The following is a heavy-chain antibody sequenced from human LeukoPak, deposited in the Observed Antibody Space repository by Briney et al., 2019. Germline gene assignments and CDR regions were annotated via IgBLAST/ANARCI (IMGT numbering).Heavy chain of an antibody. Sequence: GKSLRLSCAASGFTFSSYAMHWVRQAPGKGLEWVAVISYADGSKKYYADSVKGRFTISRDNSKNTLYLQMNSLRGDDSAVYYCARDHNWVVDYWGQGTLVTVSS. CDR3: ARDHNWVVDY. CDR1: GFTFSSYA. J-gene: IGHJ4*02. CDR2: ISYADGSKK. D-gene: IGHD1-1*01. V-gene: IGHV3-30*04.